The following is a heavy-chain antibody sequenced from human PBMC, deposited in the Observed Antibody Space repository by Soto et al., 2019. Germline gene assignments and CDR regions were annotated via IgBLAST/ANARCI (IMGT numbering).Heavy chain of an antibody. CDR2: ISGSGGST. D-gene: IGHD4-17*01. V-gene: IGHV3-23*01. CDR1: GFTFSSYA. J-gene: IGHJ2*01. Sequence: GGSLRLSCAASGFTFSSYAMSWVRQAPGKGLEWVSAISGSGGSTYYADSVKGRFTISRDNSKNTLYLQINSLRAEDTAVYYCAKDSPENYGDYESYFDLWGRGTLVTVSS. CDR3: AKDSPENYGDYESYFDL.